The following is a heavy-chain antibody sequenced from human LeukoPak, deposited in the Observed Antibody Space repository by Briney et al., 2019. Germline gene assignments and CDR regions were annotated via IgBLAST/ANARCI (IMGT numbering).Heavy chain of an antibody. Sequence: SETLSLTCTVSGASISSHSVSWIRQPPGKGLEWIGYIYYSGSTNYNPSLKSRVTISVDTSKNQFSLKLSSVTAADTAMYYCARVSGYDWESFYDYWGQGSLVTVSS. V-gene: IGHV4-59*11. J-gene: IGHJ4*02. CDR1: GASISSHS. CDR3: ARVSGYDWESFYDY. CDR2: IYYSGST. D-gene: IGHD5-12*01.